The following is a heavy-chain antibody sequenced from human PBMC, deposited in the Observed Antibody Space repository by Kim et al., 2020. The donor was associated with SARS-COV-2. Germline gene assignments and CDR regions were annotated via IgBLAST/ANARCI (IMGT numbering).Heavy chain of an antibody. J-gene: IGHJ4*02. V-gene: IGHV3-23*01. D-gene: IGHD1-1*01. Sequence: GGSLRLSCAASGFTFSSYAMSWVRQAPGKGLEWVSSISGSGGYTNYADFVKGRFTISRDNSKNTLFLQMHSLGAEDTAVYYCAKGRGANNYSFDFWSQGT. CDR1: GFTFSSYA. CDR2: ISGSGGYT. CDR3: AKGRGANNYSFDF.